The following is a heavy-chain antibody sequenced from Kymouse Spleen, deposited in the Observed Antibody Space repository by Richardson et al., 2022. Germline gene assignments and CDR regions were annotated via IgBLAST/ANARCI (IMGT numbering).Heavy chain of an antibody. CDR1: GGSISSSSYY. CDR3: AKDLELRVYYYYYGMDV. D-gene: IGHD1-7*01. CDR2: IYYSGST. V-gene: IGHV4-39*01. Sequence: QLQLQESGPGLVKPSETLSLTCTVSGGSISSSSYYWGWIRQPPGKGLEWIGSIYYSGSTYYNPSLKSRVTISVDTSKNQFSLKLSSVTAADTAVYYCAKDLELRVYYYYYGMDVWGQGTTVTVSS. J-gene: IGHJ6*02.